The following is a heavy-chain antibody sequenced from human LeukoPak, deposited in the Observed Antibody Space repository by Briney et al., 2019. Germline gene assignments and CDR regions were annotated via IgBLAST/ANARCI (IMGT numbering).Heavy chain of an antibody. Sequence: GESLKISCKGSGYSFSSHWIAWVRQMPGKGLEWMGIIYPGDSDTRYSPSFQGQVTTSADKSISTACLQWSSLKASDTAMYYCARPVGYYDTSGYHGYFDLWGRGTLVTVSS. CDR2: IYPGDSDT. D-gene: IGHD3-22*01. J-gene: IGHJ2*01. CDR1: GYSFSSHW. V-gene: IGHV5-51*01. CDR3: ARPVGYYDTSGYHGYFDL.